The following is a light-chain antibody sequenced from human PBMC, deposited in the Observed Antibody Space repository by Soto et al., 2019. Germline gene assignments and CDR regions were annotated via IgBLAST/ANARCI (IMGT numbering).Light chain of an antibody. CDR3: CSYAGSSTWV. J-gene: IGLJ3*02. Sequence: QSVLTQPRSVSGSPGQSVTISCTGTSSDVGGYNYVSWYRQHPGKAPKLMIYDVSEWPSGVPDRFSGSKSGNTASLTISGLQAEDEGDYYCCSYAGSSTWVFGGGTKVTVL. CDR2: DVS. V-gene: IGLV2-11*01. CDR1: SSDVGGYNY.